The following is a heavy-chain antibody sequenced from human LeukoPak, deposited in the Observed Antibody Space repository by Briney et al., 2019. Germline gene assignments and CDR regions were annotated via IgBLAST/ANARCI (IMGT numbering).Heavy chain of an antibody. CDR1: GFTFSSYA. CDR2: ISGSGGST. D-gene: IGHD2-2*02. V-gene: IGHV3-23*01. Sequence: GGSLRLSCAASGFTFSSYAMSWVRQAPGKGLEWVSAISGSGGSTYYADSVKGRFTISRDYSKNTLYLQMNSLRAEDTAVYYCAKDRIRSTSCSTFDYWGQGTLVTVSS. CDR3: AKDRIRSTSCSTFDY. J-gene: IGHJ4*02.